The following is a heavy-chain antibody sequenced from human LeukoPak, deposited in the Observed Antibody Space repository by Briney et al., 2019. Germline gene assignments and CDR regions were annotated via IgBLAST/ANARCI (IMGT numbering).Heavy chain of an antibody. J-gene: IGHJ4*02. D-gene: IGHD2-15*01. V-gene: IGHV3-7*01. Sequence: GGSLRLSCAASGFTFSKYWMTWVRQAPGKGPEWVANIRLDGNEKNQIGSVKGRFTISRDNAKSSVYLQMNSLRAEDTAVYYCATDVGGGHFDYWGQGTLVTVSS. CDR3: ATDVGGGHFDY. CDR1: GFTFSKYW. CDR2: IRLDGNEK.